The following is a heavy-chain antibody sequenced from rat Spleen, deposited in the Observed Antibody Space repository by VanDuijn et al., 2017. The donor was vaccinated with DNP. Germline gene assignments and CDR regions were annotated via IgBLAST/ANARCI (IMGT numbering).Heavy chain of an antibody. CDR2: INTGSGGP. CDR1: RYTFTSYY. J-gene: IGHJ3*01. D-gene: IGHD1-2*01. Sequence: QVQLQQSGGELAKPGSSVKISCQTSRYTFTSYYISWIKQTTGQGLEFIGYINTGSGGPNYNEKFKGKATLTVDKSSTTAFMQLSSLTPDDSAVYYCARDYTSYGFAYWGQGTLVTVSS. CDR3: ARDYTSYGFAY. V-gene: IGHV1-43*01.